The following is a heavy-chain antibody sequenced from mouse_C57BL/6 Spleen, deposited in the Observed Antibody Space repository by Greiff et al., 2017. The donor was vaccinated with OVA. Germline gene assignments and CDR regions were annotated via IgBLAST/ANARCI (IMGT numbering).Heavy chain of an antibody. Sequence: VQGVESGPELVKPGASVKISCKASGYTFTDYYINWVKQRPGQGLEWIGWIFPGSGSTYYNEKFKGKATLTVDKSSSTAYMLLSSLTSEDSAVYFCARSPYGNYVDYWGQGTTLTVSS. CDR2: IFPGSGST. J-gene: IGHJ2*01. D-gene: IGHD2-1*01. CDR1: GYTFTDYY. V-gene: IGHV1-75*01. CDR3: ARSPYGNYVDY.